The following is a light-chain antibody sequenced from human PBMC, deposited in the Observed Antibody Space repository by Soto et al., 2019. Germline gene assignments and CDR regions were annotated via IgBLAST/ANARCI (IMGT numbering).Light chain of an antibody. CDR2: TAS. CDR3: QHANSFPLT. Sequence: DIQMTQSPSSVSASVGDRVTITCRASQGISSWLVWYQQKPGRAPKLLIYTASTLQSGVPSRFSGSGSGTDFTLTISSLQPVDRATYYCQHANSFPLTFGGGTKVEIK. J-gene: IGKJ4*01. V-gene: IGKV1-12*01. CDR1: QGISSW.